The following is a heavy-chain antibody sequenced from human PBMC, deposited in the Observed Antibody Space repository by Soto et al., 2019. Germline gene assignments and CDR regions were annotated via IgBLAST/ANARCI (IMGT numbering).Heavy chain of an antibody. D-gene: IGHD3-9*01. V-gene: IGHV4-39*01. CDR1: GASISTNHHN. J-gene: IGHJ5*02. CDR2: IHYPEDT. CDR3: ARLPTGYPNWFDP. Sequence: QVQLQGSGPGLVRPSETLSLTCTVSGASISTNHHNWACVRQPPGKRLEWMGNIHYPEDTYFNPSLESRLSMSVDTSKNQFSLKLTSVTAADTAVYYCARLPTGYPNWFDPWGQGTLVTVSS.